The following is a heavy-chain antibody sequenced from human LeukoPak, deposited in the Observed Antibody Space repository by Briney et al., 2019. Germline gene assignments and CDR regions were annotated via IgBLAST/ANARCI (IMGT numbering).Heavy chain of an antibody. V-gene: IGHV3-53*01. Sequence: GGSLRLSCAASGFTVSGTHMSWVRQAPGKGLEWVSAMYTGGTTYYADSVAGRFTVSRDNSKNALYLHMNSLRVEDKAVYYCAKDEATSGGGLASWGQGTLVSVSS. CDR3: AKDEATSGGGLAS. CDR1: GFTVSGTH. J-gene: IGHJ4*02. CDR2: MYTGGTT. D-gene: IGHD3-16*01.